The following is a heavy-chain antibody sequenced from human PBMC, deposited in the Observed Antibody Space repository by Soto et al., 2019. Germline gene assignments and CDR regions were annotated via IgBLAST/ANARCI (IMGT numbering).Heavy chain of an antibody. J-gene: IGHJ3*02. D-gene: IGHD4-4*01. V-gene: IGHV3-30*18. CDR3: AKGYDYKKYPGSLVI. CDR2: ISYDGSNK. CDR1: GFTFSSYG. Sequence: GGSLRLSCAASGFTFSSYGMHWVRQAPGKGLEWVAVISYDGSNKYYADSVKGRFTISRDNSKNTLYLQMNSLRAEDTAVYYCAKGYDYKKYPGSLVIWGQGTMVTVSS.